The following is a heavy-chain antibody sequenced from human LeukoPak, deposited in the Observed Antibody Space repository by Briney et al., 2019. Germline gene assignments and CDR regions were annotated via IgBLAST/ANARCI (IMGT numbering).Heavy chain of an antibody. CDR3: ARGAFN. CDR2: IYDGGST. Sequence: GALRLSCAASGFTFSSNYMNWVRQAPGKGLEWVSVIYDGGSTYYSDAVRGRFTASRDPSKNTLYLQMNSLRAEDTAVYYCARGAFNWGRGTLVTVSS. CDR1: GFTFSSNY. V-gene: IGHV3-53*01. J-gene: IGHJ4*02.